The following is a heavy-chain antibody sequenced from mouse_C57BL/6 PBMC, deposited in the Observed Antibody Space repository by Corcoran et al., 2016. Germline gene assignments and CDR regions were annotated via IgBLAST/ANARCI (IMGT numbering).Heavy chain of an antibody. J-gene: IGHJ1*03. Sequence: QVQLQQSGAELVKPGASVKISCKASGYAFSSYWMNWVKQRPGKGLEWIGQIYPGDGDTNYNGKFKGKATLTADKSSSTAYMQLSSLTSEDSAVYFCARFYGNPDWYFDVWDTGTTVTVSS. D-gene: IGHD2-1*01. V-gene: IGHV1-80*01. CDR3: ARFYGNPDWYFDV. CDR2: IYPGDGDT. CDR1: GYAFSSYW.